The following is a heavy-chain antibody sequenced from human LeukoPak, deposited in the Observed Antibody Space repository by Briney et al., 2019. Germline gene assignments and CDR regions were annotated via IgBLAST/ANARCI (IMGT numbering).Heavy chain of an antibody. CDR3: ARGLMTTPTWDFDY. Sequence: ASVKVSCKASGYIFTGYYMHWVRQAPGQGLEWMAWINPNNGATHYAQKFQGRVAVTRDTSISTAYMELSSLESDDTAVYYCARGLMTTPTWDFDYWGQGTLVSVSS. V-gene: IGHV1-2*02. CDR1: GYIFTGYY. J-gene: IGHJ4*02. D-gene: IGHD4-17*01. CDR2: INPNNGAT.